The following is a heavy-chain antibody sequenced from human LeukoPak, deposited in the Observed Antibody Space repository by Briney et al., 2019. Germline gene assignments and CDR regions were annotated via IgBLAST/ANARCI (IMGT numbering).Heavy chain of an antibody. D-gene: IGHD6-19*01. V-gene: IGHV4-39*07. Sequence: PSETLSLTCTVSGGSISSSSYYWGWIRQPPGKGLEWIGGIYYRGSTYYNPSLKSRVTISVDTSKNQFSLKLSSVTAADTAVYYCARDSGSSSGWYYQTDYYYGMDVWGQGTTVTVSS. CDR1: GGSISSSSYY. CDR3: ARDSGSSSGWYYQTDYYYGMDV. CDR2: IYYRGST. J-gene: IGHJ6*02.